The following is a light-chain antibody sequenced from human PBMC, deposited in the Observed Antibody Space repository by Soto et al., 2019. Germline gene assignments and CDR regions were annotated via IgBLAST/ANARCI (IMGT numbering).Light chain of an antibody. CDR1: QDISYY. CDR3: QQYDNLPLT. V-gene: IGKV1-33*01. CDR2: DAS. J-gene: IGKJ4*01. Sequence: DIQMTQSPSSLSASVGDRVTITCQASQDISYYLNWYQQKPGKAPKLLIYDASNLETGVTSRFSGSGYGTDFTVTNSSLQPEDIATYYCQQYDNLPLTFGGGTKVEIK.